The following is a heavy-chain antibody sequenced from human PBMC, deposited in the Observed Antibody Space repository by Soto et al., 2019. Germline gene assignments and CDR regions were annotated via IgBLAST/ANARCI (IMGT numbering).Heavy chain of an antibody. D-gene: IGHD1-20*01. J-gene: IGHJ4*02. CDR1: GFTFTSFG. CDR2: ISYDGSNK. CDR3: ARDGGEITGESPVDY. V-gene: IGHV3-30*19. Sequence: GGSLTLSCATSGFTFTSFGMHLVRQAPGKGLEWVAVISYDGSNKYYADSVKGRVTISRDNSKNTLYLQMNSLRAEDTAVYYCARDGGEITGESPVDYSGQGTLVTVSS.